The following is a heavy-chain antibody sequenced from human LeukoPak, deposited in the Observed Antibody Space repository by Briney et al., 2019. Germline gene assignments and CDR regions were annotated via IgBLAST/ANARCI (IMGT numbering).Heavy chain of an antibody. CDR2: IYPDDSDT. V-gene: IGHV5-51*01. CDR1: GYSFSSYW. J-gene: IGHJ4*02. CDR3: ARLRCDSSYYFDY. D-gene: IGHD6-6*01. Sequence: GESLKISCKGSGYSFSSYWIGWVRQMPGKGLEWMGLIYPDDSDTRYSPSFQGQGTISADKSISTTYLQWSSLKASDTAMYYCARLRCDSSYYFDYWGQGTLVTVSS.